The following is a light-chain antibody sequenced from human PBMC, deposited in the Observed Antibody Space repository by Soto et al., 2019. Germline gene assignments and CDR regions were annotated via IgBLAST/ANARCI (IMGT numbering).Light chain of an antibody. J-gene: IGKJ3*01. CDR2: AAS. CDR1: QGISSY. V-gene: IGKV1-9*01. CDR3: QQLNRYPFT. Sequence: DIQLTQSPSFLSASVGDRVTITCRASQGISSYLAWYQQRPGKAPKLLIYAASTLQSGVPSRFSGSGPGTDFTLTISSLQPEDFATYCCQQLNRYPFTCGPGTKVDIK.